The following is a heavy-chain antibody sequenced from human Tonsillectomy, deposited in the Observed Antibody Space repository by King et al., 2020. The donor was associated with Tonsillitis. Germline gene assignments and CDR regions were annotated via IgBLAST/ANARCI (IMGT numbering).Heavy chain of an antibody. CDR3: AKFRGFNYNYYLDV. J-gene: IGHJ6*03. CDR1: GLTFGSFA. CDR2: ISGSGGGI. D-gene: IGHD3-10*01. V-gene: IGHV3-23*04. Sequence: VQLVESGGGLVQPGGSLRLSCAASGLTFGSFAMAWVRQAPGKGLEWVSPISGSGGGIHYADSMKGRFTVSRDNSKNTLYLQMNSLRAEDTAVYYCAKFRGFNYNYYLDVWGKGTTVTVSS.